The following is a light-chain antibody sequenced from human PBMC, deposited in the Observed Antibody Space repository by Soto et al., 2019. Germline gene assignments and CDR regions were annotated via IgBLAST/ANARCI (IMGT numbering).Light chain of an antibody. CDR3: QQYGPLPPRDT. J-gene: IGKJ2*01. CDR1: QRMSSNY. V-gene: IGKV3-20*01. CDR2: GTS. Sequence: ELVLTQSPGTMSLSPGERATLSCRASQRMSSNYLALYQQKPGQSPRLLIYGTSSRATGIPDRFSGSGSGTDVPLTISGLEPEDSAVYYCQQYGPLPPRDTFGQGTKLEIK.